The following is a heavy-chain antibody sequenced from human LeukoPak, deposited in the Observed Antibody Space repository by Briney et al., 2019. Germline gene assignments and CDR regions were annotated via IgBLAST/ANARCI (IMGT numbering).Heavy chain of an antibody. Sequence: SGTLSLTCAVSGGSISSGSSYGNWIRQPAGEGLEWIGRISTTGSTNYNPSLKSRVTISVDTSNNQFSLKLSSVTAADTAVYYCARDLNYYDSSGYNFRAFDIWGQGTMVTVSS. CDR2: ISTTGST. V-gene: IGHV4-61*02. J-gene: IGHJ3*02. CDR3: ARDLNYYDSSGYNFRAFDI. CDR1: GGSISSGSSY. D-gene: IGHD3-22*01.